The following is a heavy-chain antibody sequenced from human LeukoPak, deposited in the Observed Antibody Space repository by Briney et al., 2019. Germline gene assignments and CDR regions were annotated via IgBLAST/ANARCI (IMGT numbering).Heavy chain of an antibody. CDR2: ISYDGSNK. V-gene: IGHV3-30*04. CDR3: ARVRNLERYFDPYYFDY. J-gene: IGHJ4*02. Sequence: GGSLRLSCAASGFTLSSYAMSWVRQAPGKGLEWVAVISYDGSNKYSPDSVKGRFTISRDNFKNTLYLQMNSLRAEDTAVYYCARVRNLERYFDPYYFDYWGQGTLVTVSS. D-gene: IGHD3-9*01. CDR1: GFTLSSYA.